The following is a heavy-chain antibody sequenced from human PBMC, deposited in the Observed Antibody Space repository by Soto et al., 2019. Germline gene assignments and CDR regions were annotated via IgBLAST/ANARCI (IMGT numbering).Heavy chain of an antibody. J-gene: IGHJ4*02. CDR2: IYYSGST. CDR1: GGSIRSYS. V-gene: IGHV4-59*12. D-gene: IGHD5-18*01. Sequence: SETLSLTCTVSGGSIRSYSWSWIRQPPGKGLEWIGYIYYSGSTYYNPSLKSRVTISVDTSKNQFSLKLSSVTAADTAVYYCARDKSYGLFDYWGQGTLVTVSS. CDR3: ARDKSYGLFDY.